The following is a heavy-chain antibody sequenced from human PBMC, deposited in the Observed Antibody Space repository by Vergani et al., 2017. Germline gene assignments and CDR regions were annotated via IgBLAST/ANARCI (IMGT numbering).Heavy chain of an antibody. CDR3: VRDRGRCAGGRCYTEAWDY. J-gene: IGHJ4*02. CDR1: GFALNRHA. Sequence: QVQLVESGGGVVQPGTSLRLSCVVSGFALNRHAMYWVRQAPGKGLEWVVGISFDGTNEYYPDLVKGRFTISRDIAKNTLYLQVSSLRLEDTGVYHCVRDRGRCAGGRCYTEAWDYWGQGTPVTVSS. V-gene: IGHV3-30-3*01. CDR2: ISFDGTNE. D-gene: IGHD2-2*02.